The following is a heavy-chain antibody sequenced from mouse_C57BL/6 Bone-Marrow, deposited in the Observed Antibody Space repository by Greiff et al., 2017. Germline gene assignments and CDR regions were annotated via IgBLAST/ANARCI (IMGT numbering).Heavy chain of an antibody. CDR3: ARDYYCSSPYWYFDV. D-gene: IGHD1-1*01. CDR2: ILPSIGRT. Sequence: QVQLQQSGSELRSPGSSVKLSCKDFDSEVFPIAYMSWVRQKPGHGFEWIGGILPSIGRTIYGEKFEDKATLDADTLSNTAYLELNRLTSEDSAIYYCARDYYCSSPYWYFDVWGTGTTVTVSS. CDR1: DSEVFPIAY. J-gene: IGHJ1*03. V-gene: IGHV15-2*01.